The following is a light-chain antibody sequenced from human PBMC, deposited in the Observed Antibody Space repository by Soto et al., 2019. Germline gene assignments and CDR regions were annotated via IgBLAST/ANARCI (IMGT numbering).Light chain of an antibody. Sequence: DIQMTQSPSSLSASVGDRVTITCRASQSISSYLNWYQQKPGKAPKLLIYAASSLQSGVPSRFSGSGSETDFTLTISSLQPEDFATYYCQQSYINPKAFGQGTKLEIK. CDR1: QSISSY. CDR2: AAS. J-gene: IGKJ2*01. CDR3: QQSYINPKA. V-gene: IGKV1-39*01.